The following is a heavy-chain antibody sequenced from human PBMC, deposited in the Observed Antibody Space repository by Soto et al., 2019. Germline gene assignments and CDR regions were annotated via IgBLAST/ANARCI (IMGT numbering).Heavy chain of an antibody. V-gene: IGHV3-30*18. D-gene: IGHD2-2*01. Sequence: GGXLRLXXXAXGFTFSSYGMHWVRQAPGKGLEWVAVISYDGSNKYYADSVKGRFTISRDNSKNTLYLQMNSLRAEDTAVYYCAKDPSNYEYYGMDVWGQGTTVTVSS. J-gene: IGHJ6*02. CDR2: ISYDGSNK. CDR3: AKDPSNYEYYGMDV. CDR1: GFTFSSYG.